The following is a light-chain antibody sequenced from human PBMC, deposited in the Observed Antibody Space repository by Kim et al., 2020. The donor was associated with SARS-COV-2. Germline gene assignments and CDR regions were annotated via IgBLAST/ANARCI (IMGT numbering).Light chain of an antibody. V-gene: IGKV1-17*03. J-gene: IGKJ4*01. CDR3: LQHNTYPVI. Sequence: IGSNLAWFQQKPGKVPKGLIYGASRLQSGVPSRFSGSGSGTEFTLTISSLQPEDFATYYCLQHNTYPVIFGGGTKVDIK. CDR2: GAS. CDR1: IGSN.